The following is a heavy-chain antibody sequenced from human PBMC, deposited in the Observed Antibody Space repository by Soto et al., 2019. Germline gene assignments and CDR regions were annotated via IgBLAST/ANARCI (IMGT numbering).Heavy chain of an antibody. D-gene: IGHD6-13*01. CDR3: ARGKRELVQTWFDP. Sequence: ASVKVSCKVSGYTLTELSMHWVRQAPGKGLEWMGGFDPGDGETIYAQKFQGRVTMTEDTSTDTAYMELSRLRSDDTAVYYCARGKRELVQTWFDPWGQGTLVTVSS. V-gene: IGHV1-24*01. J-gene: IGHJ5*02. CDR1: GYTLTELS. CDR2: FDPGDGET.